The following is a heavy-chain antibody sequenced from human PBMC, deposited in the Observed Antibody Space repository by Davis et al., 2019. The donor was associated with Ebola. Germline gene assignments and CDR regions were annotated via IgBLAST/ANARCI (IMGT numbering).Heavy chain of an antibody. V-gene: IGHV3-7*04. Sequence: DSVKGRFTTSRDNAKNSLYLQMNSLRDDDTAVYYCARGAQSLFDYWGQGTLVTVSS. CDR3: ARGAQSLFDY. J-gene: IGHJ4*02. D-gene: IGHD3-16*01.